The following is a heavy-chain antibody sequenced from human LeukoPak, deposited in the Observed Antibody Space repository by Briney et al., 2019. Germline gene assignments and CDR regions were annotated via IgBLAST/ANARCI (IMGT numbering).Heavy chain of an antibody. CDR3: ARHGRYHAFDI. CDR1: GYSISSGYY. Sequence: SETLSLTCTVSGYSISSGYYWGWIRQPPGKGLEWIGSIYHSGSTYYNPSLKSRVTISVDTSKNQFSLKLSSVTAADTAVYYCARHGRYHAFDIWGQGTMVTVSS. CDR2: IYHSGST. V-gene: IGHV4-38-2*02. J-gene: IGHJ3*02. D-gene: IGHD3-9*01.